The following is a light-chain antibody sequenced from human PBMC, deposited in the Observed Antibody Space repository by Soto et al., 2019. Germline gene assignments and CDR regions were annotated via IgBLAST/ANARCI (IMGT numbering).Light chain of an antibody. CDR1: SSDVGGYNY. CDR2: DVD. Sequence: QSALTQPRSVSGSPGQSVTISCTGTSSDVGGYNYVSWYQHHTGKAPKLMIYDVDKRPSGVPGRFSGSKSGNTASLTISGFQAEDEADYYCCSNAGSYPFVFGTGTKVTVL. CDR3: CSNAGSYPFV. J-gene: IGLJ1*01. V-gene: IGLV2-11*01.